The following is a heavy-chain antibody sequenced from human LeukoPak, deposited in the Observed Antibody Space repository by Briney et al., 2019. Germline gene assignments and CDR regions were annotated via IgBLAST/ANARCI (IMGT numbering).Heavy chain of an antibody. Sequence: GGSLRLSCAASGFTFSTYWTHWVRQAPGRGLVWVSRINPDGSSTTYADSVKGRFTISRDNAKNTLYLQMNSLRAEDTAVYYCARLGLYNNSGYYYVWGQGTLVTVSS. D-gene: IGHD3-22*01. J-gene: IGHJ4*02. V-gene: IGHV3-74*01. CDR2: INPDGSST. CDR1: GFTFSTYW. CDR3: ARLGLYNNSGYYYV.